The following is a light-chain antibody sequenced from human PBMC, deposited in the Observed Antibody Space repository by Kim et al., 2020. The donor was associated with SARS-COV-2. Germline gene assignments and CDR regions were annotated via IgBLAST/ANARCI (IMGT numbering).Light chain of an antibody. CDR3: QQYGSSPLT. J-gene: IGKJ4*01. CDR2: SIS. Sequence: LSPGDRATLSCSPSQSVSRYLAWYQQKPGQAPRLLIYSISTRATGIPDRFTGSGSGTDFTLTISRLEPEDFAMYYCQQYGSSPLTFGGGTKVDIK. CDR1: QSVSRY. V-gene: IGKV3-20*01.